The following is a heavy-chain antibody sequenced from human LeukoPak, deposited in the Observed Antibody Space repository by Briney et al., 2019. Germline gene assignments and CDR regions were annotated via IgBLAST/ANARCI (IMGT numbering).Heavy chain of an antibody. CDR1: GYIFTSYW. J-gene: IGHJ4*02. CDR2: IDPSDSYT. CDR3: ARRYCGGGTCYGDY. Sequence: GESLKISCKGSGYIFTSYWISWVRQMPGKGLEWMWRIDPSDSYTNYSPSFQGHVTISAAKSISTAYLQWSSLKASDTAMYYCARRYCGGGTCYGDYWGQGTLVTVSS. V-gene: IGHV5-10-1*01. D-gene: IGHD2-15*01.